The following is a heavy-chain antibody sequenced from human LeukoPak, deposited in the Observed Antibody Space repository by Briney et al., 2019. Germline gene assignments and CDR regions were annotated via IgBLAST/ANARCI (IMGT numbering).Heavy chain of an antibody. CDR3: ARVKWLYGSGTNWFDP. D-gene: IGHD3-10*01. CDR1: VGSFSGYY. CDR2: INHSGST. Sequence: SESLSLTYAVYVGSFSGYYWSWLRQPPRKGPEWIGEINHSGSTNYNPSLKSRVTISVDTSKNQFSLKLSSVTAADTAVYYCARVKWLYGSGTNWFDPWGQGTLVTVSS. V-gene: IGHV4-34*01. J-gene: IGHJ5*02.